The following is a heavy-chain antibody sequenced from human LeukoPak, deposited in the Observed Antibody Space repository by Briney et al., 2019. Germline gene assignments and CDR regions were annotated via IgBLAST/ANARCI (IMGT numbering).Heavy chain of an antibody. CDR2: ISWNSGSI. CDR1: GFTFDDYA. Sequence: GRSLRLSCAASGFTFDDYAMHWVRQAPGKGLEWVSGISWNSGSIGYADSVKGRFTISRDNAKNSLYLQTNSLRAEDMALYYCAKGAYGSGSYYLFDYWGQGTLVTVSS. V-gene: IGHV3-9*03. CDR3: AKGAYGSGSYYLFDY. D-gene: IGHD3-10*01. J-gene: IGHJ4*02.